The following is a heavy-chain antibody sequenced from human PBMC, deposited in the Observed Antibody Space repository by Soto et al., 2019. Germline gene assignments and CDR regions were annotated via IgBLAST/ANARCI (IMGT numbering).Heavy chain of an antibody. J-gene: IGHJ5*02. CDR1: GGSFSGYY. D-gene: IGHD3-3*01. Sequence: TSETLSLTCAVYGGSFSGYYWSWIRQPPGKGLEWIGEINHSGSTNYNPSLKSRVTISVDTSKNQFSLKLSSVTAADTAVYYCARGTGYYDFCSGYPHWFDPWGQGTLVTVSS. V-gene: IGHV4-34*01. CDR2: INHSGST. CDR3: ARGTGYYDFCSGYPHWFDP.